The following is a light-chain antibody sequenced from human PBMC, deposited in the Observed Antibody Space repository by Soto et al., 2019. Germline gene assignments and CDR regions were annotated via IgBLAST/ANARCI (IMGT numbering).Light chain of an antibody. J-gene: IGLJ2*01. CDR1: SSNIGSNT. Sequence: QSVLTQPPSASGTPGQRVTISCSGRSSNIGSNTVNWYQHLPGTAPKLLIYSDNQRPSGVPDRFSGSKSGTSASLAISGLQSEHEADYYCATWDDSLNGVVFGGGTKLTVL. CDR3: ATWDDSLNGVV. CDR2: SDN. V-gene: IGLV1-44*01.